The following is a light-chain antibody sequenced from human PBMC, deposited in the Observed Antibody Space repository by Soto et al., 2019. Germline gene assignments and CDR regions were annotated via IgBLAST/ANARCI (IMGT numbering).Light chain of an antibody. J-gene: IGLJ3*02. V-gene: IGLV1-40*01. Sequence: QSVLTQPPSVSGAPGQRVAISCTGSSSNIGAGFGLHWYQQLPGAAPKLLISGDNNRPSGVSDRFSGSKSANTASLTISGLQSEDEATYYCSSYTTDTIWVFGGGTKLTVL. CDR3: SSYTTDTIWV. CDR2: GDN. CDR1: SSNIGAGFG.